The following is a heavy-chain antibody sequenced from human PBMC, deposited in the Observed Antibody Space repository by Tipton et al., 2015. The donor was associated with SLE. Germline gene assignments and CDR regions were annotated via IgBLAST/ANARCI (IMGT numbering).Heavy chain of an antibody. D-gene: IGHD6-13*01. CDR2: IEQDGSET. V-gene: IGHV3-7*01. J-gene: IGHJ6*02. CDR3: ARGSSTWKYYYYYGLDV. CDR1: GFTFSSYW. Sequence: QLVQSGGGLVQPGGSLRLSCVTSGFTFSSYWMTWVRQAPGKGLEWVANIEQDGSETYYVDSVKGRFSVSRDNAETTLYLQMNNVKAEDTATYFCARGSSTWKYYYYYGLDVWGQGTTVTVSS.